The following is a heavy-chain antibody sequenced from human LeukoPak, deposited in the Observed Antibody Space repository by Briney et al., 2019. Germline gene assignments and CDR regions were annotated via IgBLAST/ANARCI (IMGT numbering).Heavy chain of an antibody. CDR1: GGSISSGGYS. CDR2: IYHSGST. Sequence: SETLSLTCAVSGGSISSGGYSWSWIRQPPGKGLEWIGYIYHSGSTYYNPSLKSRVTLSVDRSKNQFSLKLSSVTAADAAVYYCARGTTTDPPGGFDLWGRGTLVTVSS. J-gene: IGHJ2*01. V-gene: IGHV4-30-2*01. D-gene: IGHD4-17*01. CDR3: ARGTTTDPPGGFDL.